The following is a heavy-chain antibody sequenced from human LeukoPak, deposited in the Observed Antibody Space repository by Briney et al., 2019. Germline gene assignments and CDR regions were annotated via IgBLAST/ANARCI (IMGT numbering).Heavy chain of an antibody. CDR1: GFTFEDYA. V-gene: IGHV3-43*02. CDR3: ARDIYCSGSNCYAPFDY. CDR2: VSGGGGGS. J-gene: IGHJ4*02. Sequence: GGSLRLSCAASGFTFEDYAMHWVRQAPGKGLEWVSLVSGGGGGSNYADSVKGRFTVSRDNSKNSLYLQMNSLRTEDTALYYCARDIYCSGSNCYAPFDYWGQGTQVTVSS. D-gene: IGHD2-2*01.